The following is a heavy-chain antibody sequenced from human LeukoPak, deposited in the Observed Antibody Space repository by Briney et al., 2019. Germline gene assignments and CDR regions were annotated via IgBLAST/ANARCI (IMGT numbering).Heavy chain of an antibody. CDR2: ISSSSSYI. CDR1: GFTFSSYE. J-gene: IGHJ4*02. D-gene: IGHD4-23*01. CDR3: ARDRGVVTDY. V-gene: IGHV3-21*01. Sequence: GGSLRLSCAASGFTFSSYEMNWVRQAPGKGLEWVSSISSSSSYIYYADSVKGRFTISRDNAKNSLYLQMNSLRAEDTAVYYCARDRGVVTDYWGQGTLVTVSS.